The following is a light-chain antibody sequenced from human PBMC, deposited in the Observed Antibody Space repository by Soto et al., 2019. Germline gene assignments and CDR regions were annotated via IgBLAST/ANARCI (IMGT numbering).Light chain of an antibody. J-gene: IGKJ4*01. CDR3: QKYNSAPPT. CDR2: ATS. CDR1: QGIAPY. Sequence: DVQMTQSPSSLSAFVGVRVTITCRASQGIAPYLAWFQQKPGKVPKLLIYATSTLQSGVPSRFSGSGSGTDFTLTINSLQPEDVGTYYCQKYNSAPPTFGGGTRWIS. V-gene: IGKV1-27*01.